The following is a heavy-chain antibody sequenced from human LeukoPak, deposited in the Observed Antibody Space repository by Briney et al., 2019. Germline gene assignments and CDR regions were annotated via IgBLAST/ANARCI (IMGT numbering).Heavy chain of an antibody. CDR2: INACNGNT. CDR1: GYTFTSYA. D-gene: IGHD2-15*01. CDR3: AVVVLQGAFDI. V-gene: IGHV1-3*01. Sequence: ASVKVSCKASGYTFTSYAMHWVRQAPGQRLEWMGWINACNGNTKYSQKFQGRVTITRDTSASTAYMELSSLRSEDTAVYYCAVVVLQGAFDIWGQGTKVTVSS. J-gene: IGHJ3*02.